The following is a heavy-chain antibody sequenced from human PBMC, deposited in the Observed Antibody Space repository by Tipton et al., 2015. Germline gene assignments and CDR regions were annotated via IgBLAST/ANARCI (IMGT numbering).Heavy chain of an antibody. CDR3: AKEGGYCSSTSCYIDD. D-gene: IGHD2-2*01. CDR2: ISWNSGII. CDR1: GFKFDDYA. V-gene: IGHV3-9*01. Sequence: SLRLSCEASGFKFDDYAMYWVRQAPGKGLEWVSGISWNSGIIGYADSVKGRFTISRDNAKNSLYLQMNSLRAEDTALYYCAKEGGYCSSTSCYIDDWGQGTLVTVSS. J-gene: IGHJ4*02.